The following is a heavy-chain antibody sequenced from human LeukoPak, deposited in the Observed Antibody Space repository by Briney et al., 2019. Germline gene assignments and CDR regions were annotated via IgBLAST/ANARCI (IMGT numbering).Heavy chain of an antibody. J-gene: IGHJ4*02. CDR1: GFTFSSYA. CDR2: ISGSGVST. Sequence: GGSLRLSCAASGFTFSSYAMTWVRQAPGKGLECVSGISGSGVSTYYADSVKGRFTISRDNSKNTLYLQMDSLRAEDTAIYYCAKCAYSGSWYYFDYWGQGALVTVSS. V-gene: IGHV3-23*01. CDR3: AKCAYSGSWYYFDY. D-gene: IGHD6-13*01.